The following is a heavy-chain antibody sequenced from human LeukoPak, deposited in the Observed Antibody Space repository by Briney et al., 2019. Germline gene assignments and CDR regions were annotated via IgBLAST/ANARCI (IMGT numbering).Heavy chain of an antibody. CDR2: ISWNSGSI. CDR1: GFTFDDYA. D-gene: IGHD6-13*01. V-gene: IGHV3-9*01. Sequence: GGSLRLSCAASGFTFDDYAMHWVRQAPGKGLEWVSGISWNSGSIGYADSVKGRFTISRDNAKSSLYLQMNSLRAEDTAVYYCAKDLESSSWYRVDAFDIWGRGTMVTVSS. J-gene: IGHJ3*02. CDR3: AKDLESSSWYRVDAFDI.